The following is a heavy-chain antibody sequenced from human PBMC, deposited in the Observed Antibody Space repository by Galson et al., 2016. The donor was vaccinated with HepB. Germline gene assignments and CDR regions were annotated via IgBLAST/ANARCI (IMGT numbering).Heavy chain of an antibody. CDR1: GYTFSGYY. D-gene: IGHD1/OR15-1a*01. Sequence: SVKVSCKASGYTFSGYYLHWVRQAPGQGLEWMGGINPNSGGTNYAQKFHGRVIMTTDTSISTAYMELRRLRSDDTAVYYCARVIRTRPGDYWGQGTLVTVSS. CDR2: INPNSGGT. CDR3: ARVIRTRPGDY. J-gene: IGHJ4*02. V-gene: IGHV1-2*02.